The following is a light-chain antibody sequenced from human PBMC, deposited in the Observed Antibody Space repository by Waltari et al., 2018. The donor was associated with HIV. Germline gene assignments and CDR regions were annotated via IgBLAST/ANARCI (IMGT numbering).Light chain of an antibody. Sequence: EIVLTQSPATLSLSPGERATLSCRPSQSVSSYLAWYQQKPGQAPRLLIYDTSNRATGIPARFSGGGSGTDFTLTISSLELEDFAVYYCQQRSSWPPYTFGQGTKLEIK. CDR3: QQRSSWPPYT. V-gene: IGKV3-11*01. J-gene: IGKJ2*01. CDR2: DTS. CDR1: QSVSSY.